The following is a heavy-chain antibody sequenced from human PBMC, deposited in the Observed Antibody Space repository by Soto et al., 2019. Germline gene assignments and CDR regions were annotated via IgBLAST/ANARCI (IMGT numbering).Heavy chain of an antibody. J-gene: IGHJ4*02. CDR2: IXXXXSXX. D-gene: IGHD6-25*01. V-gene: IGHV3-7*03. Sequence: PGGSPRLSSAASGFTFSSYWMSWVRQAPGKGXXWXXNIXXXXSXXXYVDSVKGRFTISRDNAKNSLYLQMNSLRAEDTAGDYCSGPIYFDYWAQRTLVTVSS. CDR3: SGPIYFDY. CDR1: GFTFSSYW.